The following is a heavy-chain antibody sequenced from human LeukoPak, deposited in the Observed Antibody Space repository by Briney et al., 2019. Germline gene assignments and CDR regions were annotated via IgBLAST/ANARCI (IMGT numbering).Heavy chain of an antibody. V-gene: IGHV3-23*01. CDR1: GFTFSSYA. J-gene: IGHJ3*02. D-gene: IGHD6-19*01. CDR2: ISGSGGST. CDR3: AKDRSVAVAGTTAFDM. Sequence: GGSLRLSCAASGFTFSSYAMSWVRQTPEKGLEWVSGISGSGGSTSYTDSVKGRFTISRDNSKNTLWLQMNSLRAEDTALYYCAKDRSVAVAGTTAFDMWGQGTTVTVSS.